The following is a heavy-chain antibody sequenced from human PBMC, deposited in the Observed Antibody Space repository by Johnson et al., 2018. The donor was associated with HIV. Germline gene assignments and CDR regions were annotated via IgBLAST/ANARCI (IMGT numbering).Heavy chain of an antibody. J-gene: IGHJ3*02. CDR2: ISSSGSTI. CDR3: ANLGDYSGNNGFDI. V-gene: IGHV3-11*04. CDR1: GFTFSDYY. Sequence: QVQLVESGGGLVQPGGSLRLSCAASGFTFSDYYMSWIRQAPGKGLEWVSYISSSGSTIYYADSVKGRFTISRDNAKNAMYLQMNSLRTEDTAVYYCANLGDYSGNNGFDIWGQGTMVTVSS. D-gene: IGHD4-23*01.